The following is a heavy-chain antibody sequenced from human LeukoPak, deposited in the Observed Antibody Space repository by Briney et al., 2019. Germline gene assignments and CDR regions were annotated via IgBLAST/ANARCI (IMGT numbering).Heavy chain of an antibody. CDR2: IYSGGST. J-gene: IGHJ4*02. D-gene: IGHD5-12*01. Sequence: PGGSLRLSCAASGFTVSSNYMSWVRQAPGKGLEWVSVIYSGGSTYYADSVKGRFTISRDNSKNTLYLQMNSLRAEDTAVYYCARTLRFPHYFDYWGQGTLVTVSS. CDR1: GFTVSSNY. V-gene: IGHV3-66*02. CDR3: ARTLRFPHYFDY.